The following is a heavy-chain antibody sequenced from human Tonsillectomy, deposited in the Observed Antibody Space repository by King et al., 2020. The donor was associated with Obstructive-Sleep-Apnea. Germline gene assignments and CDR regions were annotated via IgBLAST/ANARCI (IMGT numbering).Heavy chain of an antibody. Sequence: QLQESGPGLVKPSQTLSLTCTVSGGSISSGGYYWSWIRQHPGKGLEWIGYIYYSGSTYYNSSLKSRVTISVDTSKNQFSLKLSSVTAADTAVYYCARDSSSSGDAGFDPWGQGTQVTVSS. CDR1: GGSISSGGYY. V-gene: IGHV4-31*03. CDR3: ARDSSSSGDAGFDP. CDR2: IYYSGST. D-gene: IGHD6-25*01. J-gene: IGHJ5*02.